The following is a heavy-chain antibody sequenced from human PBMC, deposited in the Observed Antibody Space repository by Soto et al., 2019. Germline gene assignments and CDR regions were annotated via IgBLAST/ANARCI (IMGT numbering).Heavy chain of an antibody. V-gene: IGHV1-46*03. CDR3: ARSIVVVPAARFGLVDY. Sequence: ASVKVSCKASGYTFTSYYMHWVRQAPGQGLEWMGIINPSGGSTSYAQKFQGRVTMTRDTSTSTVYMELSSLRSEDTAVYYCARSIVVVPAARFGLVDYWGQGTLVTVSS. D-gene: IGHD2-2*01. CDR1: GYTFTSYY. CDR2: INPSGGST. J-gene: IGHJ4*02.